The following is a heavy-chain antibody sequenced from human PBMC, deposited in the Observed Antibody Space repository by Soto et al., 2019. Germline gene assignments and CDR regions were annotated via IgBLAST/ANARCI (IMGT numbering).Heavy chain of an antibody. CDR2: ISGSGGST. V-gene: IGHV3-23*01. D-gene: IGHD2-2*01. Sequence: PGGSLRLSCAASGFTFSSYAMSWVRQAPGKGLEWVSAISGSGGSTYYADSVKGRFTISRDNAKNSLYLQMNSLRAEDTAVYYCASLRDIVVVPAAHRMDVWGQGTTVTVSS. CDR1: GFTFSSYA. CDR3: ASLRDIVVVPAAHRMDV. J-gene: IGHJ6*02.